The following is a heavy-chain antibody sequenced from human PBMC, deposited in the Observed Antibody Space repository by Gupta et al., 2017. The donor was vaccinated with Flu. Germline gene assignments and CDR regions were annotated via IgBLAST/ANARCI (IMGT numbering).Heavy chain of an antibody. CDR1: GFTFSDSW. CDR3: ARNRGWEQFDY. D-gene: IGHD5-24*01. J-gene: IGHJ4*02. Sequence: EVQLVESGGGLVQPGGSLRLSCAASGFTFSDSWMSWVRQAPGKGLEWVANINQDGSTKNYVDSLKGRFTVSRDNAKNSLYPQMDSLRAEDTAVYFCARNRGWEQFDYWGQGTLVTVSS. CDR2: INQDGSTK. V-gene: IGHV3-7*01.